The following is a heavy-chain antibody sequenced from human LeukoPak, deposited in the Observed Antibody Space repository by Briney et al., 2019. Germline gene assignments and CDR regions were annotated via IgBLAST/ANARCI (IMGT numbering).Heavy chain of an antibody. Sequence: GGSLTLSCAASGFTLSTYAMSWLPQTPGKGLEWVAATSSSDAGTYHADSVRGRFTISRDNSKNTLYLQMNSLRAEDAAVYFCAKAPVTSCRGAYCYPFDSWGQGTLVTVSS. J-gene: IGHJ4*02. CDR3: AKAPVTSCRGAYCYPFDS. CDR2: TSSSDAGT. V-gene: IGHV3-23*01. CDR1: GFTLSTYA. D-gene: IGHD2-21*01.